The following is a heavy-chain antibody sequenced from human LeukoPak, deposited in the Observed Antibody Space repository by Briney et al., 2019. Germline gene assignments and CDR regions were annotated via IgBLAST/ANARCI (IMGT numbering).Heavy chain of an antibody. D-gene: IGHD3-22*01. J-gene: IGHJ3*02. V-gene: IGHV3-23*01. CDR1: GFTFSSYA. Sequence: GGSLRLSCAASGFTFSSYAMSWVRQAPGKGLEWVSAISGSGGSTYYADSVKGRFTISRDNSKNTLNLQMNSLRAEDTAVYYCAKALGRIVVVTRNVFDIWGQGTMVTVSS. CDR2: ISGSGGST. CDR3: AKALGRIVVVTRNVFDI.